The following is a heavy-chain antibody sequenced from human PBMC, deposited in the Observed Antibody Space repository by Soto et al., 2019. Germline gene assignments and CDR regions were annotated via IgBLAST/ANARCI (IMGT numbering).Heavy chain of an antibody. Sequence: QVQLQQWGAGLLKPSETLSLTCAVSGGSFSGYYWSWIRQPPGKGLEWIGEINHSGSTNYNPSLRSRVIMSVDTSKNHFSLKLTSVTAADTAVYYCARVNQNWNYRHSYYYGMDVWGQGTTVTVSS. CDR2: INHSGST. CDR1: GGSFSGYY. CDR3: ARVNQNWNYRHSYYYGMDV. J-gene: IGHJ6*02. V-gene: IGHV4-34*01. D-gene: IGHD1-7*01.